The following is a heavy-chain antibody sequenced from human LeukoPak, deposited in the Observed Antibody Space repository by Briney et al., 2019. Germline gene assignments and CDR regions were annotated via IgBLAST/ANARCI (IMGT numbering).Heavy chain of an antibody. CDR2: INSDGSST. D-gene: IGHD4/OR15-4a*01. CDR3: ARMVLGGFDY. V-gene: IGHV3-74*01. J-gene: IGHJ4*02. Sequence: GESLRLSCAASGFTFSSYWMHWVRQAPGKGLVWVSRINSDGSSTSYADSVKSRFTISRGNAKNTLYLQMNSLRAEDTAVYYCARMVLGGFDYWGQGTLVTVSS. CDR1: GFTFSSYW.